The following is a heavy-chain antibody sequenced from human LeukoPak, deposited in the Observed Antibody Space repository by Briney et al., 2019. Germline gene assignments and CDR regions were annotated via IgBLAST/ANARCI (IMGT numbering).Heavy chain of an antibody. V-gene: IGHV3-23*01. CDR3: AKDSLFSLAFDY. D-gene: IGHD3-3*01. J-gene: IGHJ4*02. Sequence: GGSLRPSCAASGFTFSSYAMSWVRQAPGKGLEWVSAISGSGGSTYYADSVKGRFTISRDNSKNTLYLQMNSLRAEDTAVYYCAKDSLFSLAFDYWGQGTLVTVSS. CDR2: ISGSGGST. CDR1: GFTFSSYA.